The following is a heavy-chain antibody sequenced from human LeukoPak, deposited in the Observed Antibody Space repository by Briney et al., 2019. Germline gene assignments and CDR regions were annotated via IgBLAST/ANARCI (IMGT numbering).Heavy chain of an antibody. CDR3: ARVFSYGMDV. J-gene: IGHJ6*04. Sequence: GGSLRLSCAASGFTFSSYEMKWVRQAPGKGLEWVSYISSSGSTLYYADSVKGRFTISRDNAKNSLYLQMNSLGAEDTAVYYCARVFSYGMDVWGKGTTVTVSS. CDR2: ISSSGSTL. V-gene: IGHV3-48*03. CDR1: GFTFSSYE. D-gene: IGHD2/OR15-2a*01.